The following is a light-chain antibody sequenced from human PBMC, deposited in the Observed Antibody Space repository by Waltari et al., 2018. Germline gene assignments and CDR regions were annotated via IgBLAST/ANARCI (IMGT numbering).Light chain of an antibody. CDR3: CSYAGSYVWV. J-gene: IGLJ3*02. V-gene: IGLV2-11*01. CDR2: DVS. CDR1: STDVGGYNY. Sequence: QSALTQPRSVSGSPGQSVTISRTGTSTDVGGYNYVSCYQQHPGKAPKLMICDVSKRPSGVPDRFSGSKSGNTASLTISGLQAEYEADYSCCSYAGSYVWVFGGGTKLTVL.